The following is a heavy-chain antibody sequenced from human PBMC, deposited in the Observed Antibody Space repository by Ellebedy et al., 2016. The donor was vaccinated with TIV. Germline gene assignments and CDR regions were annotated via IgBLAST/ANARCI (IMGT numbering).Heavy chain of an antibody. CDR2: ISCDAVIT. D-gene: IGHD4-11*01. CDR3: AKARYHSTYYGDFDD. V-gene: IGHV3-43D*03. CDR1: GFTFDHYA. Sequence: GESLKISXAASGFTFDHYAMYWVRQAPGKGLEWVSLISCDAVITYYAGSVRGRFTISRDNSKNSLYLQMNSLISEDTALYYCAKARYHSTYYGDFDDWGQGTLVTVSS. J-gene: IGHJ4*02.